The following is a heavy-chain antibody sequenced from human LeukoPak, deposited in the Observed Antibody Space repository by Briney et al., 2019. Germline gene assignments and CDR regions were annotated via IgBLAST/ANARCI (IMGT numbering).Heavy chain of an antibody. CDR3: ARDGRDILTGYATGSNWYFDL. CDR1: GYTFTSYY. D-gene: IGHD3-9*01. Sequence: ASVKVSCKASGYTFTSYYMHWVRQAPGQGLERMGIINPSGGSTSYAQKFQGRVTMTRDTTTSTVYMELSSLRSEDTAVYYCARDGRDILTGYATGSNWYFDLWGRGTLVTVSS. V-gene: IGHV1-46*01. CDR2: INPSGGST. J-gene: IGHJ2*01.